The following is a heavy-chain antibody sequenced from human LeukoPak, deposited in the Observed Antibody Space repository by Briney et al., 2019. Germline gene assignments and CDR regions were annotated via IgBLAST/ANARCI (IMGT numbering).Heavy chain of an antibody. CDR1: GFTVSSNY. D-gene: IGHD5-24*01. V-gene: IGHV3-53*05. CDR2: IYSGGRT. CDR3: ARDGYNPALYYMDV. J-gene: IGHJ6*03. Sequence: GGSLRLSCAASGFTVSSNYMSWVRQAPGKGLEWVSVIYSGGRTYYADSVKGRFTVSRDNSKNTLYLQMNSLRAEDTAVYYCARDGYNPALYYMDVWGKGTTVTVSS.